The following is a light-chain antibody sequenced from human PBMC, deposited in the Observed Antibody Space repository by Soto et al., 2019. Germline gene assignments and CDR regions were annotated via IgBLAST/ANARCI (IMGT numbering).Light chain of an antibody. CDR2: GAS. Sequence: VFTGSPSTLFLSPGERATLSCRARQSVSSSYLAWYQQKPGQAPRLLIYGASSRATGIPDRFSGSGSGTDFTLTISRLEPEDFAVYYCQQYGSSPLTFGGGTKVDIK. CDR1: QSVSSSY. V-gene: IGKV3-20*01. J-gene: IGKJ4*01. CDR3: QQYGSSPLT.